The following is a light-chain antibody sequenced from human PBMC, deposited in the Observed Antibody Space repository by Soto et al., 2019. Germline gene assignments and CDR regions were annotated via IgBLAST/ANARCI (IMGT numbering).Light chain of an antibody. Sequence: TLSPAAVSVSPEEGATLSCRASETVATNLAWYQQKPGQAPRLLSYDASNRATGIPARFSGSGSGTDFTLTISSLEPEDFAVYYCQHRSNWLWTFGQGTIVDIK. CDR3: QHRSNWLWT. V-gene: IGKV3-11*01. CDR2: DAS. J-gene: IGKJ1*01. CDR1: ETVATN.